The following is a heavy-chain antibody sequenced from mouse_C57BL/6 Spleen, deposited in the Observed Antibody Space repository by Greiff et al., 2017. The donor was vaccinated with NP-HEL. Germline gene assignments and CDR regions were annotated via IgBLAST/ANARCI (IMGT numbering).Heavy chain of an antibody. CDR1: GYTFTSYW. J-gene: IGHJ2*01. V-gene: IGHV1-7*01. CDR3: ASYGSSYSYYFDY. Sequence: QVQLKQSGAELAKPGASVKLSCKASGYTFTSYWMHWVKQRPGQGLEWIGYINPSSGYTKYNQKFKDKATLSADKSSSTAYMQLSSLTYEDSAVYYCASYGSSYSYYFDYWGQGTTLTVSS. CDR2: INPSSGYT. D-gene: IGHD1-1*01.